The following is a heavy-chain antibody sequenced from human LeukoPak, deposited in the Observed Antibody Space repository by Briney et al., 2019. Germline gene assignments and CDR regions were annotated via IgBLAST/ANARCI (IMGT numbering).Heavy chain of an antibody. J-gene: IGHJ2*01. CDR3: ARDIYWYFDL. V-gene: IGHV3-20*04. CDR2: INWNGGST. Sequence: GGSLRLSCAASGFTFDDYGMSWVRQAPGKGLEWVSGINWNGGSTGYADSVKGRFTISRDNAKNSLYLQMNSLRDEDTAVYYCARDIYWYFDLWGRGTLVTVSS. CDR1: GFTFDDYG.